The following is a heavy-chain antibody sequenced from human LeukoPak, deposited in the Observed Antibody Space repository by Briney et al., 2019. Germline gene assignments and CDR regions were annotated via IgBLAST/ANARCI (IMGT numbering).Heavy chain of an antibody. Sequence: GGSLRLSCAASGSTFSSYSMNWVRQAPGKGLEWVSSISSSSSYIYYADSVKGRFTISRDNAKNSLYLQMNSLRAEDTAVYYCARESGGYYSNYVDYWGQGTLVTVSS. CDR1: GSTFSSYS. CDR2: ISSSSSYI. J-gene: IGHJ4*02. CDR3: ARESGGYYSNYVDY. D-gene: IGHD4-11*01. V-gene: IGHV3-21*01.